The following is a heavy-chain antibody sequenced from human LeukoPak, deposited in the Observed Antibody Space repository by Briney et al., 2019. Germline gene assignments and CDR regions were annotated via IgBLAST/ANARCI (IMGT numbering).Heavy chain of an antibody. CDR1: GGTFSSYA. J-gene: IGHJ3*02. CDR3: ARSFTYYYDSSGYYLPDAFDI. CDR2: IIPIFGTA. Sequence: ASVKVSCKASGGTFSSYAISWVRQAPGQGLEWMGGIIPIFGTANYAQKFQGRVTITADKSTSTAYMELSSLRSEDTAVYYCARSFTYYYDSSGYYLPDAFDIWGQGTMVTVSS. D-gene: IGHD3-22*01. V-gene: IGHV1-69*06.